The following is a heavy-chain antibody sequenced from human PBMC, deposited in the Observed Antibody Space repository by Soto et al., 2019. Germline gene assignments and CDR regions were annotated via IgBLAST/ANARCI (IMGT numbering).Heavy chain of an antibody. D-gene: IGHD5-12*01. CDR2: ISSGSRTI. J-gene: IGHJ3*02. Sequence: EVQLVESGGGLVQPGGSLRLSCAASGFTFCSYEMNWVRQAPGKGLEWVSYISSGSRTIYYADSVKGRFTISRDNAKNYLYLKMYSLRAEDKALYYRARVRGYSAYGAGNDALDIWGQGTMVTVSS. CDR1: GFTFCSYE. CDR3: ARVRGYSAYGAGNDALDI. V-gene: IGHV3-48*03.